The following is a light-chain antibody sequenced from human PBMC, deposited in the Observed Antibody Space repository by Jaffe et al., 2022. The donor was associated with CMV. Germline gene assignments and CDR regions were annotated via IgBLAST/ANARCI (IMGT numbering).Light chain of an antibody. CDR1: QGISTW. CDR3: QQGGYFPLT. CDR2: GAS. V-gene: IGKV1-12*01. J-gene: IGKJ3*01. Sequence: DIQMTQSPSSVSASVGDRVTITCRASQGISTWLAWYQQKPGKAPKILVFGASSLQSGVPSRFSGSGSGTDFTLTINSLQPEDFATYYCQQGGYFPLTFGPGTKVDIK.